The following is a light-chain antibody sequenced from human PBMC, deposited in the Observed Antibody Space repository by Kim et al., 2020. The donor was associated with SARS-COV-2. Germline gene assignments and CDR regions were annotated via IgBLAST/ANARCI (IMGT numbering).Light chain of an antibody. J-gene: IGLJ2*01. CDR1: KLEDKY. CDR2: QDS. V-gene: IGLV3-1*01. CDR3: QAWDTITAV. Sequence: SYELTQPPSVSVSPGQTAIITCSGDKLEDKYAYWYQQRPGQSPVAVIYQDSKRPSGIPERFSGSNSGNTATLTISGAQAMDEADYYCQAWDTITAVFGGG.